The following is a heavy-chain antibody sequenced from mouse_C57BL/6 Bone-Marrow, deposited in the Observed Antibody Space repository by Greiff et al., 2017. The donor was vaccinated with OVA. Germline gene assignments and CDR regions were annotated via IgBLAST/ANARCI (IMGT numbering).Heavy chain of an antibody. V-gene: IGHV5-6*01. D-gene: IGHD3-2*02. CDR1: GFTFSSYG. CDR3: GRHSGGQLRLRAWFAY. J-gene: IGHJ3*01. Sequence: EVKLQESGGDLVKPGGSLKLSCAASGFTFSSYGMSWVRQTPDKRLAWVATISSGGSYTYYPDSVKGRFTISRDNAKNTLYLQMSSLKSEDTAMYYCGRHSGGQLRLRAWFAYWGQGTLVTVSA. CDR2: ISSGGSYT.